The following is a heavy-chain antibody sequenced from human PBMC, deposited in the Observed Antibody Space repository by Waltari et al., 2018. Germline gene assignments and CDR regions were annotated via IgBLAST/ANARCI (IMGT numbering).Heavy chain of an antibody. CDR3: VRDLSRPLAGPNHGLAY. CDR2: ISYDGINI. J-gene: IGHJ4*02. Sequence: QVQLVESGGGVVQPGRSLRLSCTASGFSFSSYAMHWVRQAPGKGLEWLAVISYDGINIYYADSVKGRFTISRDNMLYLQMDSLRVEDTAVYYCVRDLSRPLAGPNHGLAYWGQGALVTVS. V-gene: IGHV3-30-3*01. CDR1: GFSFSSYA. D-gene: IGHD6-19*01.